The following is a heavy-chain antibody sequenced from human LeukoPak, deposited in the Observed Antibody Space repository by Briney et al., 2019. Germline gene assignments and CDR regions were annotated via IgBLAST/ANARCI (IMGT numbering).Heavy chain of an antibody. D-gene: IGHD6-6*01. CDR3: ARYSSSTHRYFDL. CDR2: IHYSRNT. Sequence: PSETLSLTCTVSGGSINNYYWGWVRQPPGKGLEWIGYIHYSRNTNSKPSLKSRVTMSVDMSENQFSLKLSSVTAADTAVYYCARYSSSTHRYFDLWGRGTLITVSS. J-gene: IGHJ2*01. CDR1: GGSINNYY. V-gene: IGHV4-59*01.